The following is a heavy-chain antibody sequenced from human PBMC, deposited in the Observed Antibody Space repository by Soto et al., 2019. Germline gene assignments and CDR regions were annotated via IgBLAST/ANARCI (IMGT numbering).Heavy chain of an antibody. J-gene: IGHJ4*02. V-gene: IGHV4-31*03. CDR2: IYYSGST. CDR1: GGSISSGGYY. Sequence: SETLSLTCTVSGGSISSGGYYWSWIRQHPGKGLEWIGYIYYSGSTYYNPSLKSRVTISVDTSKNQFSLKLSSVTAADTAVYYCARDPKKGGTSGWKDYWGQGTLVTVSA. CDR3: ARDPKKGGTSGWKDY. D-gene: IGHD6-19*01.